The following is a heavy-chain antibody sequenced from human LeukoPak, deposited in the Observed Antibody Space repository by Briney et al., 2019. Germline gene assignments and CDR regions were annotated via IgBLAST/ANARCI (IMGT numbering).Heavy chain of an antibody. CDR2: INHSGST. Sequence: PSETLSLTCAVYGGSFSGYYWSWIRQPPGKGLEWIGEINHSGSTNYNPSLKSRATISLDSSRNQVSLKVTSVTAADTAVYFCRVTTNVSNYIDVWGKGTTVIVSS. J-gene: IGHJ6*03. CDR1: GGSFSGYY. CDR3: RVTTNVSNYIDV. D-gene: IGHD2/OR15-2a*01. V-gene: IGHV4-34*03.